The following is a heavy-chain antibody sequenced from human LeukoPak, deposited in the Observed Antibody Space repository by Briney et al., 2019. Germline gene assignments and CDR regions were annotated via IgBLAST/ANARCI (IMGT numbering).Heavy chain of an antibody. CDR3: ARKGGDTWLTFWFDS. Sequence: SETLSLTCTVSGGSIRSNNWWSWVRQAPGRGLEWIGEIFHSGSTNYNAALKSRVTISLDESNNRFSLEVTSVTAADTGVYYCARKGGDTWLTFWFDSWGQGTLVTVPS. CDR1: GGSIRSNNW. J-gene: IGHJ5*01. D-gene: IGHD6-19*01. CDR2: IFHSGST. V-gene: IGHV4-4*02.